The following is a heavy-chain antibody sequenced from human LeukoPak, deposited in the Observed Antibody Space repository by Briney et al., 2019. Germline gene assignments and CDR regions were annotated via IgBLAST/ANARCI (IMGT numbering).Heavy chain of an antibody. J-gene: IGHJ4*02. V-gene: IGHV3-49*03. CDR3: TRERHYDSSGYLDY. CDR2: IRSKAYGGTT. CDR1: GFTFGDYA. D-gene: IGHD3-22*01. Sequence: GGSLRLSCTASGFTFGDYAMSWFRQAPGKGLEWVGFIRSKAYGGTTEYAASVKGRFTISRDDSKSIAYLQMNSLKTEDTGVYYCTRERHYDSSGYLDYWGQGTLVTVSS.